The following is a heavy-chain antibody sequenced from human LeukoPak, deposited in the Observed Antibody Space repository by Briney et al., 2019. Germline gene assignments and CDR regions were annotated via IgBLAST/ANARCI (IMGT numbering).Heavy chain of an antibody. V-gene: IGHV4-38-2*02. J-gene: IGHJ4*02. CDR2: MYHSGGT. D-gene: IGHD4/OR15-4a*01. Sequence: PSETLSLTCSVSGYSISSGYYWGWIRQSPGKGLEWIGSMYHSGGTYYNPSLKGRVTISVDTSKNQFSLILSTVSAADTALYYCARDDSHDYGSYFDYWGQGTLVTVSS. CDR1: GYSISSGYY. CDR3: ARDDSHDYGSYFDY.